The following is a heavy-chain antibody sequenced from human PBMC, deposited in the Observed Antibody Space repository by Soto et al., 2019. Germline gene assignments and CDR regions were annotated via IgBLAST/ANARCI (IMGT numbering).Heavy chain of an antibody. CDR3: ARDLVQERWLRDKGFDA. D-gene: IGHD5-12*01. J-gene: IGHJ4*02. Sequence: PSETLSLTCTVSGDSISSYYWSWIRQPPGKGLEWIGYIQNDATTNYNPSLKGRVTISVDTSKNQFSLKVSSVTAADTAVYYCARDLVQERWLRDKGFDAWGQGTLVTVSS. V-gene: IGHV4-59*01. CDR2: IQNDATT. CDR1: GDSISSYY.